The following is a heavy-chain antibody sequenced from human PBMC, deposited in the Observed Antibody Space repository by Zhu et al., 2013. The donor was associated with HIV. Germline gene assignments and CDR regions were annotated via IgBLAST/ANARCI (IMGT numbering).Heavy chain of an antibody. V-gene: IGHV1-46*01. Sequence: QVQLVQSGAEVKKPGASVKVSCKASGNTFTSYYIHWVRQAPGQGLEWMEIINPSGGSTTYAQKFQGRVTMTRDTSTSTVYMELSSLRSEDTAVYYCARDPRGVVVVTAPYFDYWGQGTLVTVSS. J-gene: IGHJ4*02. CDR2: INPSGGST. CDR3: ARDPRGVVVVTAPYFDY. D-gene: IGHD2-15*01. CDR1: GNTFTSYY.